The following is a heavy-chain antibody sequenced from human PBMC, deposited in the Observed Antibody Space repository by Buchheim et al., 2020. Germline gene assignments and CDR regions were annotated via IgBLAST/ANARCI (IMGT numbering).Heavy chain of an antibody. CDR2: IWYDGSNK. D-gene: IGHD4-17*01. CDR3: ARVNYVDYMLTIQYNWFDP. Sequence: QVQLVESGGGVVQPGRSLRLSCAASGFTFSSYGMHWVRQAPGKGLEWVAVIWYDGSNKYYVDSEKGRFTISRDNAKNSQYLQMNSLIAEDTAVYYCARVNYVDYMLTIQYNWFDPWGQGTL. V-gene: IGHV3-33*01. J-gene: IGHJ5*02. CDR1: GFTFSSYG.